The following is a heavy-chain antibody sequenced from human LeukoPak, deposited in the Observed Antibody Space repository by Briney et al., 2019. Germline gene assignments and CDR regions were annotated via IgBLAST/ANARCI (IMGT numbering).Heavy chain of an antibody. Sequence: SGPALVKPTHTLTLTCTFSGFSLSTSGMCVSWIRQPPGKALEWLARIDWDDDKYYSTSLKTRLTISKDTSKNQVVLTMTNMDPVDTATYYCARIYSPGIAAAGTDYWGQGTLVTVSS. J-gene: IGHJ4*02. CDR1: GFSLSTSGMC. V-gene: IGHV2-70*11. CDR2: IDWDDDK. D-gene: IGHD6-13*01. CDR3: ARIYSPGIAAAGTDY.